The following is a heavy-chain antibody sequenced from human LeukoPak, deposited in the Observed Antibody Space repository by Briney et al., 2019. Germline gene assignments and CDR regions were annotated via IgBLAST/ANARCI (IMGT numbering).Heavy chain of an antibody. Sequence: GASVKVSCKASGYTFTSYAMHWVRQAPGQRLEWMGWINAGNGNTKYSQKFQGRVTITRDTSASTAYMGLSSLRSEDTAVYYCARDLGYSSELDYWGQGTLVTVSS. J-gene: IGHJ4*02. V-gene: IGHV1-3*01. CDR1: GYTFTSYA. CDR3: ARDLGYSSELDY. CDR2: INAGNGNT. D-gene: IGHD6-19*01.